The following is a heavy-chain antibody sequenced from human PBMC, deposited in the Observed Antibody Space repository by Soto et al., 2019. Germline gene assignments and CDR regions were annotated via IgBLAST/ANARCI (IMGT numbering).Heavy chain of an antibody. Sequence: SETLSLTSAVYGGSFSGYYWSWIRQPPGKGLEWIGEINHSGSTNYNPSLKSRVTISVDTSKNQFSLKLSSVTAADTAVYYCARTITMVRGAIDYWGQGTLVTVSS. CDR1: GGSFSGYY. J-gene: IGHJ4*02. CDR3: ARTITMVRGAIDY. D-gene: IGHD3-10*01. V-gene: IGHV4-34*01. CDR2: INHSGST.